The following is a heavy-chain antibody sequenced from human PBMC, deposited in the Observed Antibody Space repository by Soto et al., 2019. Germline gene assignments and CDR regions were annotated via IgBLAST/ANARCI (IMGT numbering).Heavy chain of an antibody. V-gene: IGHV3-66*01. J-gene: IGHJ4*02. CDR2: IYSGGST. CDR3: ARETTVTNGYFDY. CDR1: GFTVSSNY. D-gene: IGHD4-17*01. Sequence: GSLRLSCAASGFTVSSNYMSWVRQAPGKGLEWVSVIYSGGSTYYADSVKGRFTISRDNSKNTLYLQMNSLRAEDTAVYYCARETTVTNGYFDYWGQGTLDTVSS.